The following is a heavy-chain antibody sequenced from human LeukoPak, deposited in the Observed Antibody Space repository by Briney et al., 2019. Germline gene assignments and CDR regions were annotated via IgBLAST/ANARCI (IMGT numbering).Heavy chain of an antibody. D-gene: IGHD6-19*01. Sequence: GGSLRLSCAASGFSFSTYSMNWVRQAPGKGLEWLSYISNSSSPIYYAHSVKGRFTISRDNAKNSLYLDMNSLRDEDTAVYYCATEDSGRFHWGQGTLVTVSS. J-gene: IGHJ4*02. CDR1: GFSFSTYS. V-gene: IGHV3-48*02. CDR3: ATEDSGRFH. CDR2: ISNSSSPI.